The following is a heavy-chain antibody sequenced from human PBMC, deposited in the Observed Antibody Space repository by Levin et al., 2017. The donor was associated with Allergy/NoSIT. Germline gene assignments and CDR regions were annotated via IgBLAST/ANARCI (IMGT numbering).Heavy chain of an antibody. CDR2: ISRSSSHI. V-gene: IGHV3-21*01. CDR3: ARDLAALARIGGMDV. J-gene: IGHJ6*02. Sequence: GESLKISCAASGFTFSTSDMNWVRQAPGKGLEWVSYISRSSSHIYYADSVKGRFTISRDNAKNSLYLQMNGLTAEDTAVYYCARDLAALARIGGMDVWGQGTTVTVS. CDR1: GFTFSTSD. D-gene: IGHD6-6*01.